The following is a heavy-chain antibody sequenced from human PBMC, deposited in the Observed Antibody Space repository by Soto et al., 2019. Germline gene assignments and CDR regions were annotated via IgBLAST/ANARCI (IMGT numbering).Heavy chain of an antibody. D-gene: IGHD1-26*01. CDR2: VSYTGST. CDR1: GESITSFGYY. V-gene: IGHV4-31*03. J-gene: IGHJ4*02. CDR3: TRGEY. Sequence: QVQLQESGPGLVKPSQTLSLTCSVSGESITSFGYYWTWVRQPPGKGLEWIGFVSYTGSTFYNSSLSSRVTISRHTSQNQFSLNLKSVTVADTAVYFCTRGEYWGQGVLVTVSS.